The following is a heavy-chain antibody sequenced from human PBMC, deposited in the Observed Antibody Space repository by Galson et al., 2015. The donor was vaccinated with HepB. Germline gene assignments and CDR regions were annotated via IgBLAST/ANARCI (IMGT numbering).Heavy chain of an antibody. D-gene: IGHD3-22*01. V-gene: IGHV1-46*01. Sequence: SVKVSCKASGYTFTRHYIHWVRQAPGQGLEWMGIINPSGGYTTYAQKFQGRVTMTRDTSTNIVYMELSSLRSEDTAVYYCARDRGDYFDNSEKNYYMDVWGRGTTVTVSS. CDR1: GYTFTRHY. CDR3: ARDRGDYFDNSEKNYYMDV. CDR2: INPSGGYT. J-gene: IGHJ6*03.